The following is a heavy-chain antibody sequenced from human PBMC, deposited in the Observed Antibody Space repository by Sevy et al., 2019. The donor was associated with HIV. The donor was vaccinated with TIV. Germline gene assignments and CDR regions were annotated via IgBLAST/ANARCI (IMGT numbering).Heavy chain of an antibody. CDR3: ARGRGDPRADCFDY. CDR2: ISGSSSYI. CDR1: GFNFNIYS. V-gene: IGHV3-21*01. Sequence: GGSLRLSCAASGFNFNIYSMNWVRQAPGKGLEWDSSISGSSSYIFYADSVKGRFTISRDNAKNSLYLQMNSLRAEDTAVYYCARGRGDPRADCFDYWGQGTLVTVSS. J-gene: IGHJ4*02. D-gene: IGHD2-21*02.